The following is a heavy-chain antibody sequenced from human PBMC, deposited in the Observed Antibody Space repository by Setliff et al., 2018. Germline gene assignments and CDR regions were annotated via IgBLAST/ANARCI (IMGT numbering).Heavy chain of an antibody. D-gene: IGHD2-15*01. J-gene: IGHJ4*02. Sequence: GGSLRLSCAASGFTFSSYAMHWVRQAPGKGLEWVAVISYDGSYKSHADSVKGRFTISRDNSKNTLYLQMNSLRPEDTAVYYCARTCSGSGCYAGLESWGQGTPVTVSS. CDR1: GFTFSSYA. CDR2: ISYDGSYK. V-gene: IGHV3-30*04. CDR3: ARTCSGSGCYAGLES.